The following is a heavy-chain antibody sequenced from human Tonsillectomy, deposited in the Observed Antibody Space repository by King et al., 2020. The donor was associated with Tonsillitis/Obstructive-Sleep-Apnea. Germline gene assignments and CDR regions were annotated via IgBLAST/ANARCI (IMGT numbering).Heavy chain of an antibody. Sequence: VQLQESGPGLVKPSETLSLTCTVSGSSISSYYWSWIRQPPGKGLEWIGYIYYSGSTNYNPSLKSRVTISVDKSKNQCSLKLSSVTAADTAVYYFAAHIAVEVHFDYWGQGTLVTVSS. CDR3: AAHIAVEVHFDY. J-gene: IGHJ4*02. D-gene: IGHD6-19*01. V-gene: IGHV4-59*01. CDR2: IYYSGST. CDR1: GSSISSYY.